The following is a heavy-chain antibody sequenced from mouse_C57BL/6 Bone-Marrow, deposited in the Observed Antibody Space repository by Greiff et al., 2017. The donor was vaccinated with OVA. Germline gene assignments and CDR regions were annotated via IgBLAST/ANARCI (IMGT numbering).Heavy chain of an antibody. J-gene: IGHJ3*01. CDR1: GYTFTSYW. CDR2: IDPNSGGT. V-gene: IGHV1-72*01. CDR3: AHYYGSSYGFAY. Sequence: VQLVESGAELVKPGASVKLSCKASGYTFTSYWMHWVKQRPGRGLEWIGRIDPNSGGTKYNEKFKSKATLTVDKPSSTAYMQLSSLTSEDSAVYYCAHYYGSSYGFAYWGQGTLVTVSA. D-gene: IGHD1-1*01.